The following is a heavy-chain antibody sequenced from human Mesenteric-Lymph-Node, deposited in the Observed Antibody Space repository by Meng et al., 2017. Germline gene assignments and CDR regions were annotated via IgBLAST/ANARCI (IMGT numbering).Heavy chain of an antibody. V-gene: IGHV3-11*04. CDR2: ITNTGSVT. CDR1: GFTFSDRY. D-gene: IGHD5-18*01. Sequence: GESLKISCAASGFTFSDRYMTWVRQAPGKGLEWLSHITNTGSVTYYADSVKGRFTISRDNAKNSLYLQMNSLRAEDTAVYYCARCGGYSYGYWGYYFDYWGQGTLVTVSS. CDR3: ARCGGYSYGYWGYYFDY. J-gene: IGHJ4*02.